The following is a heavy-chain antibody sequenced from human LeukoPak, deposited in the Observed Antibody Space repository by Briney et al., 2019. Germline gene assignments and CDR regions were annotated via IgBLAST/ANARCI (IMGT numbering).Heavy chain of an antibody. CDR1: GFTFTTYA. CDR3: AKDLSYGMDV. Sequence: PGGSLRLSCAASGFTFTTYAMAWVRQAPGKGLGWVSAISGSGGSTYYADSVKGRFTISRDNSKNTLYLQMKSLRAEDTALYYCAKDLSYGMDVWGQGTTVTVSS. V-gene: IGHV3-23*01. D-gene: IGHD3-9*01. J-gene: IGHJ6*02. CDR2: ISGSGGST.